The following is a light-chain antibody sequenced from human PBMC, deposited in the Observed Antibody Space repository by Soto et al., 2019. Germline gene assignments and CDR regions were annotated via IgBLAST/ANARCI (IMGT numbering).Light chain of an antibody. J-gene: IGLJ2*01. V-gene: IGLV2-14*01. CDR1: SSDVGGYNY. Sequence: QSVLTQPDSVSGSHGQSITISCTGTSSDVGGYNYVSWYQQHPGKVPKLMIYDVSNRPSGVSHRFAGSMSGDTASWTISRLHDLYEADYYGRPYTSGSTLVVFGGGTNLTVL. CDR2: DVS. CDR3: RPYTSGSTLVV.